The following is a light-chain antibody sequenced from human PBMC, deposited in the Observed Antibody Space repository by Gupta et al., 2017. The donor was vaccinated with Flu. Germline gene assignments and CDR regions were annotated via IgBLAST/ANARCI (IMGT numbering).Light chain of an antibody. V-gene: IGKV3-11*01. Sequence: ETVLTQSPATLSLSPGERATLSCRASQSVSSYLAWYQQKPGQAPRLLIYDASNRATGIPARFSGSGSGTDFTLTISSLEPEDFAVYYCQQRSNWPTTLGTWTXVHIK. CDR2: DAS. CDR1: QSVSSY. J-gene: IGKJ3*01. CDR3: QQRSNWPTT.